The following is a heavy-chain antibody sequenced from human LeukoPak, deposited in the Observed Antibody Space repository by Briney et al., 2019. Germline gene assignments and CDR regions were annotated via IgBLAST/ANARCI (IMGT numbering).Heavy chain of an antibody. CDR2: IIPIFVTA. V-gene: IGHV1-69*01. CDR1: GGTFSSYA. J-gene: IGHJ4*02. CDR3: ARDGKSLLDPFDY. D-gene: IGHD3/OR15-3a*01. Sequence: SVKVSCKASGGTFSSYAISWVRQAPGQGLEWMGGIIPIFVTANYAQKFQGRVTITADESMSTAYMELSSLRSEDTAVYYCARDGKSLLDPFDYWGQGTLVTVSS.